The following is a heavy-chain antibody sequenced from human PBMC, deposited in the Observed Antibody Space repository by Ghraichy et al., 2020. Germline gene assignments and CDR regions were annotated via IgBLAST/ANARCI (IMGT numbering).Heavy chain of an antibody. CDR1: NGSINSGSFS. D-gene: IGHD3-22*01. V-gene: IGHV4-30-2*01. Sequence: SQTLSLTCAVFNGSINSGSFSWSWIRQPPGKGLEWIGYIYHSGTTYYNPSLKSRVTISLDDSKNQFSLRLNSVTAADTAVYYCARAPYDDDGFYDDGFDIWGQGTMFTVSS. CDR2: IYHSGTT. CDR3: ARAPYDDDGFYDDGFDI. J-gene: IGHJ3*02.